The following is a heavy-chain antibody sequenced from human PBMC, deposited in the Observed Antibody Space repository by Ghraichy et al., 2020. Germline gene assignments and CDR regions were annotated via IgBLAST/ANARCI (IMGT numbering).Heavy chain of an antibody. D-gene: IGHD3-3*01. CDR3: ARGPSYDFWSGYYLYGMDV. Sequence: SETLSLTCAVFGGSFSGYSWSWIRQLPGKGLEWIGEINHSGSTNYNPSLKSRVTISVDTSKNQFSLKLSSVTAADTAVYYCARGPSYDFWSGYYLYGMDVWGQGTTVTVSS. CDR2: INHSGST. J-gene: IGHJ6*02. V-gene: IGHV4-34*01. CDR1: GGSFSGYS.